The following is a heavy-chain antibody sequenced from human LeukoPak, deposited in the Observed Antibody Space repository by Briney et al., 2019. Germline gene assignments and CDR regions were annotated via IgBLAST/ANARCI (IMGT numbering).Heavy chain of an antibody. J-gene: IGHJ4*02. CDR3: AKDQPDVGTTAWFFDY. D-gene: IGHD1-26*01. CDR1: GFTFGSYG. V-gene: IGHV3-30*02. CDR2: IRNDGSTK. Sequence: GGSLRLSCAASGFTFGSYGIHWVRQAPGKGLEWVAFIRNDGSTKYYTDSVKGRFTISRDNSRATLYLQKNSLRAEDTAVYYCAKDQPDVGTTAWFFDYWGQGTLVTVSS.